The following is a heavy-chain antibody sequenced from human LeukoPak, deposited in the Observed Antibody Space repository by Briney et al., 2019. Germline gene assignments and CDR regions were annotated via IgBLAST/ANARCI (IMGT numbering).Heavy chain of an antibody. CDR2: ISSSSSTI. CDR1: GFTFSSYS. J-gene: IGHJ3*02. D-gene: IGHD1-26*01. CDR3: ARDSEVGATSTDAFDI. Sequence: GGSLRLSCAASGFTFSSYSMNWVRQAPGKGLEWVSYISSSSSTIYYADSVKGRFTISRDNSKNTLYLQMNSLRAEDTAVYYCARDSEVGATSTDAFDIWGQGTMVTVSS. V-gene: IGHV3-48*01.